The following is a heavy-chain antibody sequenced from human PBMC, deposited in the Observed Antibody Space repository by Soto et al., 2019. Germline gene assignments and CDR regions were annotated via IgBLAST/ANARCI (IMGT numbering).Heavy chain of an antibody. J-gene: IGHJ4*02. Sequence: ASVKVSCKASGGTFSRNTISWVRQAPGQGLEWMGGIMPIFGSANYAQKFQGRVTITADENTRTVYMELSRLRSEDTAVYYCARQFDSDTTGYYYAYWGQGTLVTVSS. D-gene: IGHD3-22*01. CDR2: IMPIFGSA. CDR1: GGTFSRNT. CDR3: ARQFDSDTTGYYYAY. V-gene: IGHV1-69*13.